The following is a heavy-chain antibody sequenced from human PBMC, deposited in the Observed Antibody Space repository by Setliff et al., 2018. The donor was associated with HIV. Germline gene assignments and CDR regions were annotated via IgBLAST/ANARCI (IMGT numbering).Heavy chain of an antibody. CDR3: AGDGYNVDAFDI. V-gene: IGHV4-34*01. J-gene: IGHJ3*02. CDR1: GGSFSGYY. CDR2: INHSGSA. Sequence: SETLSLTCAVYGGSFSGYYWSWIRQPPGKGLEWIGEINHSGSANYNPSLKSRVTISVDTSKNQFSLKLSSVTAADTAVYYCAGDGYNVDAFDIWGQGTMVTVSS. D-gene: IGHD5-12*01.